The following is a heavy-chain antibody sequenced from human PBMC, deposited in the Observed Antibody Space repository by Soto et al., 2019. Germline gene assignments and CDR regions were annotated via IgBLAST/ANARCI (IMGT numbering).Heavy chain of an antibody. CDR1: GFTFSSNW. D-gene: IGHD3-10*01. CDR2: INSDGSST. V-gene: IGHV3-74*01. Sequence: EVQLVESGGGLVQPGGSLRLSCAASGFTFSSNWMHWVRQAPGKGLVWVSRINSDGSSTSYADSVKGRFTISRDNAKNTLYLQMNSLRAEDTAVYYCARAGAMYYYGGYGMDVWGQGTTVTVSS. CDR3: ARAGAMYYYGGYGMDV. J-gene: IGHJ6*02.